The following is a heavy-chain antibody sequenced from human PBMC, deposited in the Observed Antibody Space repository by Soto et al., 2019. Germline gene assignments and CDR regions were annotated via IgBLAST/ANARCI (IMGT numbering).Heavy chain of an antibody. Sequence: SETLSLTCTVSGGSISSYYWSWIRQPPEKGLEWIGYIYYSGSTSYNPSLKSRVTISVDTSKNQFSLKLSSVTAADTAVYYCASRRYYGSGSSPYYMDVWGKGTTVTFPS. D-gene: IGHD3-10*01. CDR2: IYYSGST. V-gene: IGHV4-59*08. CDR1: GGSISSYY. J-gene: IGHJ6*03. CDR3: ASRRYYGSGSSPYYMDV.